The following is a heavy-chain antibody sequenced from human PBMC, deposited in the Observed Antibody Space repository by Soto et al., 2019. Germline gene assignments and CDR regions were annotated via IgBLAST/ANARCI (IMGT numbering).Heavy chain of an antibody. J-gene: IGHJ6*03. CDR3: ARGMTGYYTYYYYYYMDV. Sequence: PSETLSLTCAVYGGSFSGYYWSWIRQPPGKGLEWIGEINHSGSTSYNPSLKSRVTISVDTSKNQFSLKLSSVTAADTAVYYCARGMTGYYTYYYYYYMDVWGKGTTVTVSS. CDR1: GGSFSGYY. CDR2: INHSGST. D-gene: IGHD3-9*01. V-gene: IGHV4-34*01.